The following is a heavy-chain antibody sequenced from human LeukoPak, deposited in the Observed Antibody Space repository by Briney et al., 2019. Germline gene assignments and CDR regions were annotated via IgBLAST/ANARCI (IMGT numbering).Heavy chain of an antibody. J-gene: IGHJ6*03. CDR3: AREGEGNIGSSSWFEYYYYYYYMDV. CDR2: ISYDGSNK. Sequence: GGSLRLSCAASGFTFSSYGMHWVRQAPGKGLEWVAVISYDGSNKYYADSVKGRFTISRDNAKNSLYLQMNSLRAEDTAVYYCAREGEGNIGSSSWFEYYYYYYYMDVWGKGTTVTVSS. V-gene: IGHV3-30*03. CDR1: GFTFSSYG. D-gene: IGHD6-13*01.